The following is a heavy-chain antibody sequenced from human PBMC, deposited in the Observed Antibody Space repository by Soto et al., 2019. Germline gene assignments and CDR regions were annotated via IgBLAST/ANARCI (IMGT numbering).Heavy chain of an antibody. CDR2: ISGSGGST. CDR3: AKGAVVRGVYDLDY. V-gene: IGHV3-23*01. J-gene: IGHJ4*02. D-gene: IGHD3-10*01. Sequence: EVQLLESGGGLVQPGGSLRLSCAASGFTFSSYAMNWVRQAPGKGLEWVSAISGSGGSTYYADSVKGRFSISRDNSKNTLYLQMNSLRAEDTAVYYCAKGAVVRGVYDLDYWGQGTLVTVSS. CDR1: GFTFSSYA.